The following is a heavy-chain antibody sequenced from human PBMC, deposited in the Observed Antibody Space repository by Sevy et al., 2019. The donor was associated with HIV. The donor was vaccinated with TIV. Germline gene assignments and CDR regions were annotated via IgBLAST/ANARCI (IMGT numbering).Heavy chain of an antibody. V-gene: IGHV3-23*01. CDR2: ISGSGGST. J-gene: IGHJ4*02. CDR1: GFTFSSYA. CDR3: AKERFQVSGSYHRDY. D-gene: IGHD6-19*01. Sequence: GGSLRLSCAASGFTFSSYAMSWVRQAPGKGLEWVSAISGSGGSTYYADSVKGRFTISRDNSKNTLYLQMNSLRAEDTVVYYCAKERFQVSGSYHRDYWGQGTLVTVSS.